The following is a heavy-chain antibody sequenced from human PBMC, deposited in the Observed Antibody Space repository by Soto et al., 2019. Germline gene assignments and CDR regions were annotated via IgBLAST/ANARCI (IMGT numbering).Heavy chain of an antibody. V-gene: IGHV4-34*01. Sequence: QVQLQQWGAGLLKPSETLSLTCAVYGGSFSGYYWSWIRQPPGKGLEWIGEINHSGSTNYNPSLTCRVTISVDTSKNHFSLKLSSVTAADTAVYYCARVGVVVLAAPKLFNCFDPWGQATLVTFSS. CDR3: ARVGVVVLAAPKLFNCFDP. J-gene: IGHJ5*02. CDR2: INHSGST. CDR1: GGSFSGYY. D-gene: IGHD2-15*01.